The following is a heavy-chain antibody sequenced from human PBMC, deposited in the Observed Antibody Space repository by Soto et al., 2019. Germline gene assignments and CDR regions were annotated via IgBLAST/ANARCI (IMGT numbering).Heavy chain of an antibody. D-gene: IGHD3-10*01. J-gene: IGHJ4*02. CDR2: ISAYNGNT. Sequence: QVQLVQSGAEVKKPEASVKVSCKASGYTFTSYGISWVRQAPGQGLDWMGWISAYNGNTNYAQKLQGRVTMTTDTSTSTAYMELRSLRSDDTAVYYCARGKEHYYGSGSYYNGEDYWGQGTLVTVSS. CDR1: GYTFTSYG. V-gene: IGHV1-18*04. CDR3: ARGKEHYYGSGSYYNGEDY.